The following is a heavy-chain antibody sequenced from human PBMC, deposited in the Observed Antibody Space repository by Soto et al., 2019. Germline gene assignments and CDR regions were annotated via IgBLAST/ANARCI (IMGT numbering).Heavy chain of an antibody. CDR2: IWHDGSNK. V-gene: IGHV3-33*08. Sequence: GGSLRLSCAACGFGFSSHGMHWVRQAPGKGLEWVAVIWHDGSNKHYTDSVKGRFTISRDNSESTLYLQMNSLRVEDTAVYYCATKVGDDFDHWGQGTLVTVSS. J-gene: IGHJ4*02. CDR1: GFGFSSHG. CDR3: ATKVGDDFDH.